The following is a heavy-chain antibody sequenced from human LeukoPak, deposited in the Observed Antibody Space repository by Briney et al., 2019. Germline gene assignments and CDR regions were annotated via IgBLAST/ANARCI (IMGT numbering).Heavy chain of an antibody. V-gene: IGHV1-18*01. CDR1: GYTFTSYG. CDR3: ARAKVGATNDP. CDR2: ISAYNGNT. J-gene: IGHJ5*02. Sequence: ASVKVSCKASGYTFTSYGISWVRQAPGQGLEWMGWISAYNGNTDYAQKLQGRVTMTTDTSTSTACMELRSLRSDDTAVYYCARAKVGATNDPWGQGTLVTVSS. D-gene: IGHD1-26*01.